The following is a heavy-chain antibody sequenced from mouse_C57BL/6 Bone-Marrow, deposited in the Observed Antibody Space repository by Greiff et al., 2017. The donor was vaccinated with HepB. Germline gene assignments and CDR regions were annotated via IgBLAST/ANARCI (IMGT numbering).Heavy chain of an antibody. D-gene: IGHD2-3*01. CDR3: ARGWLLLYYAMDY. J-gene: IGHJ4*01. Sequence: QVQLQQSGAELMKPGASVKLSCKATGYTFTSYWIEWVKQRPGHGLEWIGEILPGSGSTNYNEKLKGKATFTADTSANTAYMQLSSLTTEDSAIYYCARGWLLLYYAMDYWGQGTSVTVSS. V-gene: IGHV1-9*01. CDR2: ILPGSGST. CDR1: GYTFTSYW.